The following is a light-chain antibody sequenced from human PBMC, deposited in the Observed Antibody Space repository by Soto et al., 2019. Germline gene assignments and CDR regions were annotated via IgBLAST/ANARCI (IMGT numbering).Light chain of an antibody. Sequence: QSVLTQPASVSGSPGQSSIISCTGTSSDVVGYNYVSWYQQHPGKAPKLVIYDVSNRPSGVSNRFSGSKSGSTASLTISGLQAEDEADYYCRSYTSSSTPYWVFGGGTQLTVL. V-gene: IGLV2-14*01. CDR1: SSDVVGYNY. CDR3: RSYTSSSTPYWV. CDR2: DVS. J-gene: IGLJ3*02.